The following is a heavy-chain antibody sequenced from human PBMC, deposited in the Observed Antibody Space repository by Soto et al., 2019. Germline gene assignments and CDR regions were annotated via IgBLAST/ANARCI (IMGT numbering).Heavy chain of an antibody. Sequence: QVQLVQSGAEVKKPGSSVKVPCKASGGTFGSYAITWVRQAPGQGLEWMGGIIPIFGTANDAKKFQARVTITADESTSTAYMELSSLRSEDTAVYYCARDRGPSSGYYPYWFDPWGQGTLVTVSS. CDR1: GGTFGSYA. CDR2: IIPIFGTA. CDR3: ARDRGPSSGYYPYWFDP. J-gene: IGHJ5*02. D-gene: IGHD3-22*01. V-gene: IGHV1-69*12.